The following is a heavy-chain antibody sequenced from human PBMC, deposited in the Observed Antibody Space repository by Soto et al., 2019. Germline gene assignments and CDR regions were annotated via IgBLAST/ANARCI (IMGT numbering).Heavy chain of an antibody. CDR2: IYYSGST. J-gene: IGHJ4*02. D-gene: IGHD2-2*03. V-gene: IGHV4-31*03. CDR3: AREGNLGRWIQPLDS. CDR1: GGSISSGGYY. Sequence: SETLSLTCSVSGGSISSGGYYWTWIRQHPGKGLEWIGYIYYSGSTYYNPSLKSRVTISVDTSKNQFSLKLSSVTAADTAVYFCAREGNLGRWIQPLDSWGQGTLVTV.